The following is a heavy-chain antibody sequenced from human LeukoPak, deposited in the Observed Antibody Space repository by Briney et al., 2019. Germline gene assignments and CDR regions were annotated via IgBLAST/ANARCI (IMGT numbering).Heavy chain of an antibody. Sequence: PSETLSLTCAVYGGSFSGYYWSWIRQPPGRGLEWIGEINHSGSTNYNPSLKSRVTISVDTSKNQFSLKLSSVTAADTAVYYCARWMGGPDYWGQGTLVTVSS. D-gene: IGHD3-16*01. CDR3: ARWMGGPDY. V-gene: IGHV4-34*01. CDR1: GGSFSGYY. J-gene: IGHJ4*02. CDR2: INHSGST.